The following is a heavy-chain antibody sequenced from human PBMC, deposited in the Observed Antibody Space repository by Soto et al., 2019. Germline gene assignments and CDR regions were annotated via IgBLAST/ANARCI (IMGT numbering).Heavy chain of an antibody. CDR2: IYYSGST. V-gene: IGHV4-31*11. D-gene: IGHD1-20*01. CDR3: ARVVGINSFDH. CDR1: GGSISSGGYY. J-gene: IGHJ5*02. Sequence: QVQLQESGPGLVKPSQTLSLTCAVSGGSISSGGYYWSWIRQHPGKGLEWIGYIYYSGSTYYNPSLQVPVTISISKYKYHFTLKPSSVTAADTSVYACARVVGINSFDHWGQGTLVTVSS.